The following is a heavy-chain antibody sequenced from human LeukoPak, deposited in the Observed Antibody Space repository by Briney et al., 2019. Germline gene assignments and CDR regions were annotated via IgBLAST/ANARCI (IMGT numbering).Heavy chain of an antibody. J-gene: IGHJ4*02. D-gene: IGHD2-21*01. CDR3: AKRGPLWSFDF. CDR1: GFTFDDYA. CDR2: ISGDGGRT. Sequence: PTGGSLRLSCAASGFTFDDYAMYWVRQVPGKGLEWVSLISGDGGRTYYADSVQGRFTLSRDNSKSTLYLQMNGLRAEDTAVYYCAKRGPLWSFDFWGQGTLVTVSS. V-gene: IGHV3-23*01.